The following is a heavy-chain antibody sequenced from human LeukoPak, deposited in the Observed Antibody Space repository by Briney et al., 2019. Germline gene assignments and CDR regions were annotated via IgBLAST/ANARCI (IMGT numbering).Heavy chain of an antibody. CDR1: GYTFTNYD. J-gene: IGHJ4*02. V-gene: IGHV1-8*01. CDR2: MNPNSGNT. Sequence: ASVKVSCKASGYTFTNYDMNWVRQATGQGLEWMGWMNPNSGNTDFAPRFQVRVTMTSNTSISTAYMELSSLTSEDTAVYYCVYGSGRPKFDHWGQGTLVTVSS. D-gene: IGHD3-10*01. CDR3: VYGSGRPKFDH.